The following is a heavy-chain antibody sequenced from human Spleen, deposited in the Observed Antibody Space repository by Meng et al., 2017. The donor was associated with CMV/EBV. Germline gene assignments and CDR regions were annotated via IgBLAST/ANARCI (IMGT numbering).Heavy chain of an antibody. CDR2: ITADGTIT. J-gene: IGHJ4*02. Sequence: GGSLRLSCAASGFTVSAYWMHWFRQAPGKGLVWVSRITADGTITSYADSVRGRFTISRDNAKNTLYLHMDSLTAEDTAMYYCARDATLPDYWGQGTLVTVSS. V-gene: IGHV3-74*01. CDR3: ARDATLPDY. CDR1: GFTVSAYW. D-gene: IGHD2-2*01.